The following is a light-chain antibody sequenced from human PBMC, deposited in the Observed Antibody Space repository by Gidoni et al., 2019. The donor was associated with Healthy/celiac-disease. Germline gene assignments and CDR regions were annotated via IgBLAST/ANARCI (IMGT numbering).Light chain of an antibody. V-gene: IGKV1-39*01. J-gene: IGKJ2*01. CDR1: QSISSY. CDR2: AAS. CDR3: QQSSSTLS. Sequence: DIQMTQPPSSLSASVGDRVTITCRASQSISSYLNWYQQKPGKAPKLLIYAASSLQGGVPSRFSGSGSGEDFTLTISSLQPEDFATYCCQQSSSTLSFGQGTKLEIK.